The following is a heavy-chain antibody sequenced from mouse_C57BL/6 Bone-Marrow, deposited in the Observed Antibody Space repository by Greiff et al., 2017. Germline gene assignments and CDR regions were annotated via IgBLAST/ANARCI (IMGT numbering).Heavy chain of an antibody. CDR2: IFPGSGST. V-gene: IGHV1-75*01. J-gene: IGHJ2*01. CDR3: ARWGHFDY. CDR1: GYTFTDYY. Sequence: VQRVESGPELVKPGASVKISCKASGYTFTDYYINWVKQRPGQGLEWIGWIFPGSGSTYYNEKFKGKAPLTVDKSSSTAYMLLSSRTSEDSAVYVCARWGHFDYWGQGTTLTVSS.